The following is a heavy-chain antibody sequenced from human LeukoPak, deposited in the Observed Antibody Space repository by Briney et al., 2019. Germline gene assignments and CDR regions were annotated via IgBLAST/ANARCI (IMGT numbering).Heavy chain of an antibody. Sequence: GGSLRLSCAASGFTLSSRWMHWLRQVPGKGLVSVSRIESDGRTAYADSVKGRSIISRDNAKNTLYLQMNSLRVEDTAVYYCARDGRGPDYWGQGTLVTVSS. CDR1: GFTLSSRW. CDR3: ARDGRGPDY. J-gene: IGHJ4*02. D-gene: IGHD3/OR15-3a*01. CDR2: IESDGRT. V-gene: IGHV3-74*01.